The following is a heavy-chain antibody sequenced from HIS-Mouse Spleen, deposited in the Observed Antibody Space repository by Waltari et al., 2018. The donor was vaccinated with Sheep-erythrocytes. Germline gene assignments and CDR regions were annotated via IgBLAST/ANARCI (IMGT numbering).Heavy chain of an antibody. D-gene: IGHD3-16*01. Sequence: QLQLQESGPGLVKPSETLSLTCTVSGGSISSSSYYWGWIRQPPGKGLEWIGSIYYSGSTYYHPSLKSRVTISVDTSKNQFSLKLSSVTAADTAVYYCARYYDYVWGSFDYWGQGTLVTVSS. CDR1: GGSISSSSYY. CDR2: IYYSGST. J-gene: IGHJ4*02. V-gene: IGHV4-39*07. CDR3: ARYYDYVWGSFDY.